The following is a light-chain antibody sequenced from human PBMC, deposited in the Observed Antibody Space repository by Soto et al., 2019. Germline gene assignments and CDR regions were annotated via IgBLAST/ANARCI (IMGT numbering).Light chain of an antibody. J-gene: IGKJ2*02. CDR2: EAS. Sequence: EIVLTQSPATLSLSPGERATLSCRASQSVSSYLAWYQQKPGQAPRLLIYEASNRATGIPARFSGSGSGTDFTLTISSLEPEDFAVYYWQQRSNWPRGTFGQGTKLEIK. V-gene: IGKV3-11*01. CDR1: QSVSSY. CDR3: QQRSNWPRGT.